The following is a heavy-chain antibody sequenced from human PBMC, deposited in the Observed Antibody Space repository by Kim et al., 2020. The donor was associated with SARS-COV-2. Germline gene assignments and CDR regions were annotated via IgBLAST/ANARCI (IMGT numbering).Heavy chain of an antibody. CDR3: ARLFTAGDNYFQFDS. D-gene: IGHD2-21*02. J-gene: IGHJ4*02. V-gene: IGHV4-4*02. Sequence: SETLSLTCAVSGYSISDISWWSWVRQPPGKGLEWIGEIHHSGNTNYNPTLKSRVIFSVDKSKNQFSLRLTSVTAADTAVYYCARLFTAGDNYFQFDSWGQGTRVTVSS. CDR2: IHHSGNT. CDR1: GYSISDISW.